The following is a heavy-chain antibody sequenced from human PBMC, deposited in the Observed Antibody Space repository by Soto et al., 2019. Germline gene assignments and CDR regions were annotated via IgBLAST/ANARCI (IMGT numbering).Heavy chain of an antibody. CDR3: ARGEKGSGYAGMDV. V-gene: IGHV1-46*01. J-gene: IGHJ6*02. Sequence: ASVKVSCKASGGTFSSYAISWVRQAPGQGLEWMGIINPSGGSTSYAQKFQGRVTMTRDTSTSTVYMELSSLRSEDTAVYYCARGEKGSGYAGMDVWGQGTTVTVSS. D-gene: IGHD5-12*01. CDR2: INPSGGST. CDR1: GGTFSSYA.